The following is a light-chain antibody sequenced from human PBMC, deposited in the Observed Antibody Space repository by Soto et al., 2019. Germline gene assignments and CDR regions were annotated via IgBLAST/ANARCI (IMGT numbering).Light chain of an antibody. V-gene: IGKV3-11*01. CDR2: DAS. Sequence: EIVLTQSPATLSLSPGERATLSCRASQSVSSYLAWYQQKPGQAPRLLIYDASNRATGIPARFGGSGSGTDFPLTISSLEPEDFAVYYCQQRSNWPITFGQGTRLEIK. J-gene: IGKJ5*01. CDR3: QQRSNWPIT. CDR1: QSVSSY.